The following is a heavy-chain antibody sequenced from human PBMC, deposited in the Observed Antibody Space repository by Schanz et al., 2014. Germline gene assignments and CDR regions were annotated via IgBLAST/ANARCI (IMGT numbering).Heavy chain of an antibody. CDR3: VSSGSYSSYAF. CDR1: GFNFSDYA. J-gene: IGHJ4*02. CDR2: ISGSGGST. Sequence: EVHLLESGGGLVPPGGSLRLSCAASGFNFSDYAMCWVRQAPGKGLEWVIVISGSGGSTYYAESVKGRFTISRDNSKNTLYLQMNSLRAEDTAVYHCVSSGSYSSYAFWGQGTLVTVSS. V-gene: IGHV3-23*01. D-gene: IGHD3-10*01.